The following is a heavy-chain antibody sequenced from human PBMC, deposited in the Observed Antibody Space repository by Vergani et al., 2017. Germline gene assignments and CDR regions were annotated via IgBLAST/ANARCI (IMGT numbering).Heavy chain of an antibody. V-gene: IGHV3-21*04. Sequence: EVQLVESGGGLVKPGGSLRLSCAASGFTFSSYSMNWVRQAPGKGLEWVSSISSSSSYIYYADSVKGRFTISRDNAKNSLYLQMNSLRAEDTAVYYCAKRSYSSGWSFDYWGQGTLVTVSS. D-gene: IGHD6-19*01. J-gene: IGHJ4*02. CDR1: GFTFSSYS. CDR3: AKRSYSSGWSFDY. CDR2: ISSSSSYI.